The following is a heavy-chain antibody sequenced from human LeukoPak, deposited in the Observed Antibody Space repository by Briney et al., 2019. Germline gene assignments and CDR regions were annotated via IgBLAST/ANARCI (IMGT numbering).Heavy chain of an antibody. CDR2: IKEDGSGK. CDR1: GCTLSRFW. CDR3: ARDASRGFDY. Sequence: RAGGSLRLSCAASGCTLSRFWMTWVRQAPGKGLEWVANIKEDGSGKYYVDSVKGRFTISKDNAKNSVFLQMNSLRVEDTAIYFCARDASRGFDYWGQGTLVTVSS. D-gene: IGHD2-2*01. V-gene: IGHV3-7*01. J-gene: IGHJ4*02.